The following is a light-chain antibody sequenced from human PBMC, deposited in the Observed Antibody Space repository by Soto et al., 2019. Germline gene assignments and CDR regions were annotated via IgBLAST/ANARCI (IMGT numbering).Light chain of an antibody. CDR2: DVS. V-gene: IGLV2-14*01. CDR3: SSYTSSSTYV. J-gene: IGLJ1*01. CDR1: SSDVGGYNY. Sequence: QSALTQPASVSGSPGQSITISCTGTSSDVGGYNYVSWYQQHPGEAPKLMIYDVSNRPLGVSNRVSGSKSGNTASLTISGLQAEDEADYYCSSYTSSSTYVFGTGTKLTVL.